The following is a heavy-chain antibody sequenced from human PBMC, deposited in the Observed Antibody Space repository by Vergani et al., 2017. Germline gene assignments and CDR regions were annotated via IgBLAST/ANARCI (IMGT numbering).Heavy chain of an antibody. V-gene: IGHV1-46*01. Sequence: QVQLVQSGAEVKKPGASVQVSCMASGYTFTSYYLHWVRQAPGQGLEWMGIINPSGGSTSYAQKFQGRVTMTRDTSKSTVYMELSSLRSEDTAVYYCARGPILIDGYYYYYYMDVWGKGTTVTVSS. CDR3: ARGPILIDGYYYYYYMDV. J-gene: IGHJ6*03. CDR1: GYTFTSYY. CDR2: INPSGGST. D-gene: IGHD2/OR15-2a*01.